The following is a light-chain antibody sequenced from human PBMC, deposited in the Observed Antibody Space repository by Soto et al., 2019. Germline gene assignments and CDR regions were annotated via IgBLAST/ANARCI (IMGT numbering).Light chain of an antibody. J-gene: IGKJ1*01. CDR1: QSIGRF. Sequence: DIQMTQSPSTLSASAGDRVTITCRASQSIGRFLAWYQHQPGKAPKLLIYDASTLESGVPSRFSGTGSGTGFTFSITSLQPEDFGTYYCQQCYMGWTFGQGTKVDIK. CDR2: DAS. CDR3: QQCYMGWT. V-gene: IGKV1-5*01.